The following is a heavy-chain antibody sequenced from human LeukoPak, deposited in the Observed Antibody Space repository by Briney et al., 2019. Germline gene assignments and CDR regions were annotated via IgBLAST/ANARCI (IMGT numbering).Heavy chain of an antibody. V-gene: IGHV1-18*01. CDR2: ISAYNGNT. CDR3: ARGRGCGGRCKNWFDP. Sequence: GASVKVSCKASGYTFTSYGISWVRQAPGQGLEWMGWISAYNGNTNYAQKFQGRVTMTRDTSISTAYMEPSRLRSDDTAVYYCARGRGCGGRCKNWFDPWGQGTLVTVSS. J-gene: IGHJ5*02. D-gene: IGHD2-15*01. CDR1: GYTFTSYG.